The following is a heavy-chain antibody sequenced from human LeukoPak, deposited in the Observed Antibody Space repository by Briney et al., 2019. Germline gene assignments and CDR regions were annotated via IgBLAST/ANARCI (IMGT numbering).Heavy chain of an antibody. V-gene: IGHV1-18*01. CDR3: ARGSYYPYYFDY. CDR1: GHSFTSYG. D-gene: IGHD3-10*01. CDR2: ISAYNGNT. Sequence: ASVKVSCKASGHSFTSYGISWVRQAPGEGLEWMGWISAYNGNTNYAQKLQGRVTMTTDTSTSTAYMELRSLRSDDTAVYYCARGSYYPYYFDYWGQGTLVTVSS. J-gene: IGHJ4*02.